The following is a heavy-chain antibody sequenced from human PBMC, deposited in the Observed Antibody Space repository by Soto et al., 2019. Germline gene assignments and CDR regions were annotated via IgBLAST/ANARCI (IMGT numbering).Heavy chain of an antibody. CDR1: GFTFSSYA. V-gene: IGHV3-30-3*01. CDR2: ISYDGSNK. Sequence: GGSLSLSCAASGFTFSSYAMHWVRQAPGKGLEWVAVISYDGSNKYYADSVKGRFTISRDNSKNTLYLQMNSLRAEDTAVYYCARDRYSGYDLGLVDYWGQGTLVTVSS. J-gene: IGHJ4*02. CDR3: ARDRYSGYDLGLVDY. D-gene: IGHD5-12*01.